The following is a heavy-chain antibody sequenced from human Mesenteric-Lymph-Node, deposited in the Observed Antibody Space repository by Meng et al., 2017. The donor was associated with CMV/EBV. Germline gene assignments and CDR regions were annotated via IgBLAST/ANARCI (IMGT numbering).Heavy chain of an antibody. J-gene: IGHJ4*02. D-gene: IGHD1-1*01. CDR1: GFTFSNYA. CDR3: ARIGGTTSDY. CDR2: IRDSGDTT. V-gene: IGHV3-23*01. Sequence: GESLKISCAASGFTFSNYAMTWVRQAPGKGLEWVSTIRDSGDTTNYADSVKGRSTVSRDNAKNSLYLQMNSLRAEDTAMYYCARIGGTTSDYWGQGTLVTVSS.